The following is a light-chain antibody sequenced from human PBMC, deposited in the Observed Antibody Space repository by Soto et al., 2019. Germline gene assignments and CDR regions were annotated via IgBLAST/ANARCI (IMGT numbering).Light chain of an antibody. CDR1: QSISRW. CDR3: QQLHGYPIT. Sequence: DXVTMTXXASQSISRWLAWHQQKPGKAPKLLIYAASNFQSGVPSRFSGSGSGTHFTLTISSLQPEDFATYYCQQLHGYPITFGQGTRLEI. CDR2: AAS. J-gene: IGKJ5*01. V-gene: IGKV1-9*01.